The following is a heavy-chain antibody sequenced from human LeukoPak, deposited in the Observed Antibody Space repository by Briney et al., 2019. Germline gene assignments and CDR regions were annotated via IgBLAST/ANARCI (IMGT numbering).Heavy chain of an antibody. V-gene: IGHV2-70*11. J-gene: IGHJ4*02. CDR2: IDWDDDT. CDR1: GFSLSTSGMC. CDR3: ARLRELTGETYCFDY. Sequence: SGPALVKPTQTLTLTCTFSGFSLSTSGMCVSWIRQPPGKALEWLARIDWDDDTYYSTSLKTRLTISKDTSKNQVVLTMTNMDPVDTATYYCARLRELTGETYCFDYWGQGTLVTVSS. D-gene: IGHD7-27*01.